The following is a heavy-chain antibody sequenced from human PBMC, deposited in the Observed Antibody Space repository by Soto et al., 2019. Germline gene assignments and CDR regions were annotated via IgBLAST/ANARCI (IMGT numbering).Heavy chain of an antibody. D-gene: IGHD3-10*01. J-gene: IGHJ6*02. CDR2: INAGNGNT. CDR3: ASLYMVRGVRNYYYGMDV. V-gene: IGHV1-3*01. CDR1: GYTFTSYA. Sequence: GASVKVSCKASGYTFTSYAMHWVRQAPGQRLEWMGWINAGNGNTKYSQKFQGRVTITRDTYASTAYMELSSLRSEDTAVYYCASLYMVRGVRNYYYGMDVWGQGTTVTVSS.